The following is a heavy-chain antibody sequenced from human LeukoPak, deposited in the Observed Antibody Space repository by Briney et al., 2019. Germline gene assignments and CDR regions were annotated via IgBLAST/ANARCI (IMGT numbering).Heavy chain of an antibody. V-gene: IGHV3-7*01. CDR2: IKPDGSEG. CDR3: TTRYSSSSFA. CDR1: GFSFSNSW. J-gene: IGHJ5*02. Sequence: PGGSLRLSCAASGFSFSNSWMTWVRQAPGSGLEWVASIKPDGSEGYYVDSVKGRFTISRDNAKNSLYLQMNSLRAEDTAVYHCTTRYSSSSFAWGQGTLVTVSS. D-gene: IGHD6-6*01.